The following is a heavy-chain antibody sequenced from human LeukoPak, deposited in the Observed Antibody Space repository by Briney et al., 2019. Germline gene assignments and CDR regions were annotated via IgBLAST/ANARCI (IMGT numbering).Heavy chain of an antibody. D-gene: IGHD3-3*01. J-gene: IGHJ5*02. V-gene: IGHV4-34*01. CDR2: INHSGST. CDR3: ARGQQDLGLRFLDWLSRNWFDP. CDR1: GGSFSGYY. Sequence: SETLSLTCAVYGGSFSGYYWSWIRQPPGKGLEWIGEINHSGSTNYNPSLKSRVTISVDTSKNQFSLKLSSVTAADTAVYYCARGQQDLGLRFLDWLSRNWFDPWGQGTLVTVSS.